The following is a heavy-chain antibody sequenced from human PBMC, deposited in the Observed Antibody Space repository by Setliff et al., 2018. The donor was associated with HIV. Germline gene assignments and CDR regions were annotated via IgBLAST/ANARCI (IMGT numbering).Heavy chain of an antibody. V-gene: IGHV4-30-2*06. CDR3: ARGQGCGGGCHYAFEM. D-gene: IGHD2-21*02. CDR1: GGSISSGGYS. J-gene: IGHJ3*02. CDR2: IYHSGST. Sequence: SETLSLTCTVSGGSISSGGYSWTWIRQSPGKGLEWIGYIYHSGSTYYNPSLKSRVIMSVDRSKNQFSLKLSSVTAADTAVYYCARGQGCGGGCHYAFEMWGQGTMVTVSS.